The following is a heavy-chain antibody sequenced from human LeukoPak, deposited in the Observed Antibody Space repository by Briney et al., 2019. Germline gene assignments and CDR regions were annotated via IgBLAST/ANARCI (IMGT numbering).Heavy chain of an antibody. J-gene: IGHJ4*02. V-gene: IGHV1-18*01. CDR1: GYTFTSYG. CDR3: ARALRNYFDTSGPYYFDS. D-gene: IGHD3-22*01. Sequence: ASLKVSCKASGYTFTSYGISWGRQAPGQRLGWMGWISAYNVNTNYAQKLQGRVTMTPDTSTSTAYMELRSLRSDDTAGYYCARALRNYFDTSGPYYFDSWGQGTLVTVSS. CDR2: ISAYNVNT.